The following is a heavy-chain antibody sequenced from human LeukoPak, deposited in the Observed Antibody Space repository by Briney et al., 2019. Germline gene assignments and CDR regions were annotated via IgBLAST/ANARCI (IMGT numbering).Heavy chain of an antibody. J-gene: IGHJ4*02. Sequence: GGSLRLSCAASGFTFGSYGMSWVRQAPGKGLEWVSCISSSSSYIYYADSVKGRFTISRDNAKNSLYLQMNSLRAEDTAVYYCARAHNWKYGSFDFWGQGTLVTVSS. CDR3: ARAHNWKYGSFDF. CDR2: ISSSSSYI. CDR1: GFTFGSYG. V-gene: IGHV3-21*01. D-gene: IGHD1-7*01.